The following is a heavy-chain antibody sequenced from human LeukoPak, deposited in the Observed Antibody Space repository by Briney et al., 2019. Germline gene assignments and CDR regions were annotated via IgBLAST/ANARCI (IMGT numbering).Heavy chain of an antibody. D-gene: IGHD5-18*01. CDR1: GYTFTSYA. J-gene: IGHJ4*02. Sequence: ASVKVSCKASGYTFTSYAMHWVRQAPGQRLEWMGWINAGNGNTKYSQEFQGRVTITRDTSASTAYMELSSLRSEDMAVYYCARAIRGYSYGYYFDYWGQGTLVTVSS. CDR2: INAGNGNT. CDR3: ARAIRGYSYGYYFDY. V-gene: IGHV1-3*03.